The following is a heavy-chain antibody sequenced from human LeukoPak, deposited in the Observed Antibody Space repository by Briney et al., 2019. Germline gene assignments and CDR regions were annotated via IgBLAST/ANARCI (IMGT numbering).Heavy chain of an antibody. CDR3: ATPRRYNSGWSFDY. Sequence: GGSLRLSCAASGFTFSSHWMTWVRQAPGKGLEWVANIKQDGTDKYYATSVKGRFIISRDNAKNSLYLLMNSLRVEDTAVYYCATPRRYNSGWSFDYWGQGTLVTVSS. CDR1: GFTFSSHW. D-gene: IGHD5-12*01. CDR2: IKQDGTDK. V-gene: IGHV3-7*03. J-gene: IGHJ4*02.